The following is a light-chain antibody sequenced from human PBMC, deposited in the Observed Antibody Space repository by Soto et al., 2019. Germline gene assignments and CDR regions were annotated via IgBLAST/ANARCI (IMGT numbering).Light chain of an antibody. CDR3: ASWDDSLNGRV. CDR2: SNN. J-gene: IGLJ3*02. V-gene: IGLV1-44*01. Sequence: QLVLTQPPSASGAPGQRVTISCSGSGSNVGTYAINWYQQLPGTAPKLLIYSNNQRPSGVPDRFSGSKSGTSASLAISGLQSDDEADYYCASWDDSLNGRVFGGGTKLTVL. CDR1: GSNVGTYA.